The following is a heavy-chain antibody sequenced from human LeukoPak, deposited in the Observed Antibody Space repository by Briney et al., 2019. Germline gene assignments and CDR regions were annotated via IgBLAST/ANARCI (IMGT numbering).Heavy chain of an antibody. CDR1: GGSISSYY. V-gene: IGHV4-59*01. CDR2: IYYSGST. J-gene: IGHJ4*02. Sequence: PSETLSLTCTVSGGSISSYYWSWIRQPPGKGLEWIGYIYYSGSTNYNPSLKSRVTISVDTSKNQFSLKLSSVTAADMAVYYCARSIAARPADYWGQGTLVTVSS. CDR3: ARSIAARPADY. D-gene: IGHD6-6*01.